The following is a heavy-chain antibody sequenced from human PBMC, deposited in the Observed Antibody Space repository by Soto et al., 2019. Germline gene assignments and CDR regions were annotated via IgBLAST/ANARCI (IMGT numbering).Heavy chain of an antibody. J-gene: IGHJ4*02. CDR2: IKSKTDGGTT. CDR1: GFTFSNAW. Sequence: GGSLRLSCAASGFTFSNAWMSWVRQAPGKGLEWVGRIKSKTDGGTTDYAAPVKGRFTISRDDSKNTLYLQMNSLKTEDTVVYYCTTGSQTGYYDILTGYYKTDVFDYWGQGTLVTVSS. D-gene: IGHD3-9*01. CDR3: TTGSQTGYYDILTGYYKTDVFDY. V-gene: IGHV3-15*01.